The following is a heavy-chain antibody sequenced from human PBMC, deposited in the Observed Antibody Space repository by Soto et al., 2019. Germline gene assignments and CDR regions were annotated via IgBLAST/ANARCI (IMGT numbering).Heavy chain of an antibody. CDR1: GFTFSNYG. J-gene: IGHJ4*02. CDR3: AKDRGFCNGGSCYGFDY. V-gene: IGHV3-30*18. D-gene: IGHD2-15*01. CDR2: ISYDGRDK. Sequence: GGSLRLSCAAPGFTFSNYGMHWVRQAPGKGLDWVAVISYDGRDKYYGESVKGRFTIFRDNSKNTLYLEMNTLRPDDTGVYYCAKDRGFCNGGSCYGFDYWSQGTLVTVSS.